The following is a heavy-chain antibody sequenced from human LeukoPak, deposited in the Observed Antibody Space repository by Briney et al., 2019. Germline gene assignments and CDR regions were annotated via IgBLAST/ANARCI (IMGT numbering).Heavy chain of an antibody. V-gene: IGHV1-2*02. D-gene: IGHD3-3*01. CDR3: ARHPSGGYDFWSGYYDY. Sequence: ASVKVSCKASGYTFTGYYMHWVRQAPGQGLEWMGWINPNSGGTNYAQKFQGRVTMTRDTSISTAYMELSRLRSDDTAVYYCARHPSGGYDFWSGYYDYWGQGTLVTVSS. CDR2: INPNSGGT. CDR1: GYTFTGYY. J-gene: IGHJ4*02.